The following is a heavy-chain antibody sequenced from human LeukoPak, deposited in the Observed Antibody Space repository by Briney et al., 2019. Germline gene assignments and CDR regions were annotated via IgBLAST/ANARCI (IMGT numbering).Heavy chain of an antibody. J-gene: IGHJ4*02. CDR1: GFTFSSHS. CDR2: ISSSSSYI. V-gene: IGHV3-21*01. D-gene: IGHD2-2*01. Sequence: PGGSLRLSCAASGFTFSSHSMNWVRQAPGKELEWVSSISSSSSYIYYADSVKGRFTISRDNAKNSLYLQMNSLRAEDTAVYYCEREVREYQRLGSIDYWGQGTLVTVST. CDR3: EREVREYQRLGSIDY.